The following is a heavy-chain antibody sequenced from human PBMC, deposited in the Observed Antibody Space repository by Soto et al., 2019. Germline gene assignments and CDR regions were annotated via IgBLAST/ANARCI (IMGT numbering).Heavy chain of an antibody. D-gene: IGHD6-13*01. V-gene: IGHV6-1*01. CDR2: TYYRSKWYN. CDR3: ARARGIAAAGTRSEGWFDP. J-gene: IGHJ5*02. Sequence: SQTLSLTCAISGDSVSSNSAAWNWIRQSPSRGLEWLGRTYYRSKWYNDYAVSVKSRITINPDTSKNQFSLQLNSVTPEDTAVYYCARARGIAAAGTRSEGWFDPWGQGTLVTVS. CDR1: GDSVSSNSAA.